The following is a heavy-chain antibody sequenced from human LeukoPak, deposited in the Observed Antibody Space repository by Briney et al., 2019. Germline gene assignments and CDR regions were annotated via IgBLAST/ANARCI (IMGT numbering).Heavy chain of an antibody. CDR2: IYYSGST. Sequence: SETLSLTCTVSGGSISSSSYYWGWIRQPPGKGLEWIGSIYYSGSTYYNPSLKSRVTISVDTSKNQFSLKLSSVTAADTAVYYCARGAHTAMVRDAFDIWGQGTWSPSLQ. CDR1: GGSISSSSYY. J-gene: IGHJ3*02. D-gene: IGHD5-18*01. CDR3: ARGAHTAMVRDAFDI. V-gene: IGHV4-39*01.